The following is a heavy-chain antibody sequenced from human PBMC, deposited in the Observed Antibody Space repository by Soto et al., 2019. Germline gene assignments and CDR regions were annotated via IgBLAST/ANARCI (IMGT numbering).Heavy chain of an antibody. J-gene: IGHJ6*02. CDR3: ASRREYSSQFHYYGMDV. CDR2: IYYSGST. D-gene: IGHD6-6*01. Sequence: KTSETLSLTCTVSGGSISSGGYYWSWIRQHPGKGLEWIGYIYYSGSTYYNPSLKSRVTISVDTSKNQFSLKLSSVTAADTAVYYCASRREYSSQFHYYGMDVWGQGTTVTVSS. CDR1: GGSISSGGYY. V-gene: IGHV4-31*03.